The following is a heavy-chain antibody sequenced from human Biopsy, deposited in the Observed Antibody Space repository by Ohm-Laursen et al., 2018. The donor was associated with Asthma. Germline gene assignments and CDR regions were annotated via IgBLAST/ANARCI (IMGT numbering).Heavy chain of an antibody. CDR3: ARKAGSCISRTCYSLDF. V-gene: IGHV1-69*01. CDR1: GGTFNTYV. CDR2: INSVFGTT. D-gene: IGHD2-2*01. Sequence: ASSVKVSCKPLGGTFNTYVIGWVRQAPGQGLEWMGGINSVFGTTTYPQKFQDRVTITADDSTSTVYMGLSSLRSEDTAVYYCARKAGSCISRTCYSLDFWGQGTLVTVSS. J-gene: IGHJ4*02.